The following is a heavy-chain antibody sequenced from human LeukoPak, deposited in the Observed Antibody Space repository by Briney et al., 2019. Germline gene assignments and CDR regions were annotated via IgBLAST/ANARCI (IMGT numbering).Heavy chain of an antibody. V-gene: IGHV1-69*13. D-gene: IGHD1-14*01. CDR2: IIPIFGTA. Sequence: GASVKVSCKASGGTFSSYAISWVRQAPGQGLEWMGGIIPIFGTANYAQKFQGRVTITADESTSTAYMELSSLRSEDTAVYYCARDLGILYGMDVWGQGTTVTVSS. CDR1: GGTFSSYA. J-gene: IGHJ6*02. CDR3: ARDLGILYGMDV.